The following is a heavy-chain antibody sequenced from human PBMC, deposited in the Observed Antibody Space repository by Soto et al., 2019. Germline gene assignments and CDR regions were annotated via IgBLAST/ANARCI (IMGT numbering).Heavy chain of an antibody. Sequence: ASVKVSCKVYGHTLAELSMNWVRRAPGKGLEWMGGFDPGNGQKFYAQKFQGRVIMTGDTSTETAYMELSSLRSEDTAVYYCATDGNNGNNWFDPWGQGTQVTVSS. CDR1: GHTLAELS. CDR2: FDPGNGQK. V-gene: IGHV1-24*01. J-gene: IGHJ5*02. CDR3: ATDGNNGNNWFDP. D-gene: IGHD1-20*01.